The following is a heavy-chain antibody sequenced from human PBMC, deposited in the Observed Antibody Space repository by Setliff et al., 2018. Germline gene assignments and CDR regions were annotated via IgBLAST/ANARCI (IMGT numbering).Heavy chain of an antibody. CDR3: ARGKSVTASNWFDP. V-gene: IGHV4-39*01. Sequence: SETLSLTCTVSGGSISSSSYYWGWLRQPPGKGLEWIGSIYYSGSTYYNPSLKRRVTISVDTSKNQFSLKLSSVTAADTAVYYCARGKSVTASNWFDPWGQGTMVTVSS. CDR2: IYYSGST. J-gene: IGHJ5*01. CDR1: GGSISSSSYY. D-gene: IGHD5-18*01.